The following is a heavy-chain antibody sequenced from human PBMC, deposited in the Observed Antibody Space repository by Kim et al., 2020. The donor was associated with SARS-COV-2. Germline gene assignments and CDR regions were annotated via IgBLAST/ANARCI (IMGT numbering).Heavy chain of an antibody. V-gene: IGHV4-59*01. Sequence: SLSGRVTISVDTSKNQFSLRLSSVTTADTAVYYCAREGYSYGPSLGYMDVWGKGTTVTVSS. CDR3: AREGYSYGPSLGYMDV. J-gene: IGHJ6*03. D-gene: IGHD5-18*01.